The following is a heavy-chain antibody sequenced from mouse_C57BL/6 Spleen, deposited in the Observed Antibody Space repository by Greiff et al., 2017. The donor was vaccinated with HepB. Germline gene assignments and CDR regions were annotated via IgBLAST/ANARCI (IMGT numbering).Heavy chain of an antibody. Sequence: QVQLRQSGAELARPGASVKLSCKASGYTFTSYGISWVKQRTGQGLEWIGEIYPRSGNTYYNEKFKGKATLTADKSSSTAYMELRSLTSEDSAVYFCAREGDGYYPMDYWGQGTSVTVSS. D-gene: IGHD2-3*01. CDR3: AREGDGYYPMDY. CDR2: IYPRSGNT. V-gene: IGHV1-81*01. CDR1: GYTFTSYG. J-gene: IGHJ4*01.